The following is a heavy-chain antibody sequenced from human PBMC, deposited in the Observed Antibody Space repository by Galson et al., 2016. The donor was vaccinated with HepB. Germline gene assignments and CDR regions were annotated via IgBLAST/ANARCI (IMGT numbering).Heavy chain of an antibody. CDR1: GLSLGTSGVG. D-gene: IGHD6-19*01. J-gene: IGHJ4*02. V-gene: IGHV2-5*01. CDR3: AHRPSYSSGLTPLVDY. CDR2: IYWNDDK. Sequence: PALVKPTQTLTLTCTFSGLSLGTSGVGVGWIRQPPGKALEWLALIYWNDDKRYSPSLKSRLTITKDTSKNQVVLTVTNMDPVDTAACYCAHRPSYSSGLTPLVDYWGQGTLVTVSS.